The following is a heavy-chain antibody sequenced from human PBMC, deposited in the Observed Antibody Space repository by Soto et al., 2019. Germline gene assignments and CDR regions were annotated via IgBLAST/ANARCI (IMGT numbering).Heavy chain of an antibody. CDR1: GGSISSYY. J-gene: IGHJ4*02. CDR3: ARGGGATGGGAFDY. Sequence: QVQLQESGPGLVKPSETLSLTCTVSGGSISSYYWSWIRQPPGKGLEWIGYIYYSGTTNYNPSLKSRVTISLDTSKTQFSLKLSSVTAADTAVYYCARGGGATGGGAFDYWGQGTLVTVSS. CDR2: IYYSGTT. D-gene: IGHD1-26*01. V-gene: IGHV4-59*08.